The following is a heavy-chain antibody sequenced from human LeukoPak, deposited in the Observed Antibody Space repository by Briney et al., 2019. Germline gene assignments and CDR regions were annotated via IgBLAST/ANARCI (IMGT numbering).Heavy chain of an antibody. D-gene: IGHD1-26*01. CDR2: IHYSGST. CDR1: GGSISSSNYY. J-gene: IGHJ4*02. Sequence: SETLSLTCTVSGGSISSSNYYWDWVRQPPGQGLEWIGSIHYSGSTYYNPSLRSRVTISVDTSKNQFSLKMSSVTAADTAVYYCAKTTGRGTVDPGTRGYITFWGQGTLVTVSS. V-gene: IGHV4-39*01. CDR3: AKTTGRGTVDPGTRGYITF.